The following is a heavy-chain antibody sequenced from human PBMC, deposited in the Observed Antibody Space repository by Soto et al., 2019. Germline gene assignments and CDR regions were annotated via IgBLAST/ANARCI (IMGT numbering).Heavy chain of an antibody. Sequence: SETLSLTCAVSGGSFSGYYWDWIRQPPGKGLEWIGEVNHGGTSNYNPSLKSRAIISVDTSKNQFSLKLTSVTAEDTALYFCARWSFLRSGDQLDGLGVWGQGTTVPGSS. CDR3: ARWSFLRSGDQLDGLGV. J-gene: IGHJ6*01. V-gene: IGHV4-34*01. CDR1: GGSFSGYY. D-gene: IGHD4-17*01. CDR2: VNHGGTS.